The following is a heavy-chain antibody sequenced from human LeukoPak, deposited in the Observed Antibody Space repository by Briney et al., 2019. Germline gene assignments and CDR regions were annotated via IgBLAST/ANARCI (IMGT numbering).Heavy chain of an antibody. D-gene: IGHD2-15*01. CDR3: ARVSEGGGTFNAFDY. J-gene: IGHJ4*02. CDR1: GYTFTGYY. Sequence: ASVKVSCKASGYTFTGYYMHWVRQAPGQGLEWMGWINSNSGGTNFAPKFQGRVTMTRDTSISTAYMELSSLRSEDTAVYYCARVSEGGGTFNAFDYWGQGTLVTVSS. CDR2: INSNSGGT. V-gene: IGHV1-2*02.